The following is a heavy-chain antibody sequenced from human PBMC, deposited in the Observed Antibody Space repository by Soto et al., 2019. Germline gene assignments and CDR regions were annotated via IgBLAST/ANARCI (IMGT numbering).Heavy chain of an antibody. CDR3: PTPRYSEYDANSNYFDY. CDR1: GDSISSGGYY. V-gene: IGHV4-31*03. J-gene: IGHJ4*02. Sequence: PSETLSLTCTVSGDSISSGGYYWGWVRQLPGKGLEWIGYSYYSGSNYYNPSLKSRITVSVHTSKNQFSLRLSSVTAADTAVYLCPTPRYSEYDANSNYFDYWGQGTLVTVSS. D-gene: IGHD2-15*01. CDR2: SYYSGSN.